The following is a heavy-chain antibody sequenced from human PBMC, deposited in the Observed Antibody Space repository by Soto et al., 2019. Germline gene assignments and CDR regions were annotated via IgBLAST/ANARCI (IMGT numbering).Heavy chain of an antibody. V-gene: IGHV3-23*01. D-gene: IGHD6-6*01. CDR2: ISGSGGST. J-gene: IGHJ6*03. Sequence: GGSLRLSCAASGFTFSSYAMSWVRQAPGKGLEWVSAISGSGGSTYYADSVKGRFTISRDNSRNTLYLQMNSLRAEDTAVYYCAKDPKSSSYYYYYMDVGGKGTTVTVSS. CDR1: GFTFSSYA. CDR3: AKDPKSSSYYYYYMDV.